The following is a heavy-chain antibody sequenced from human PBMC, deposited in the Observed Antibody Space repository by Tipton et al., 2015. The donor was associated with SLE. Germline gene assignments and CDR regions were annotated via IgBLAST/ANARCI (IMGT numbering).Heavy chain of an antibody. CDR1: GLTFSIYA. Sequence: RSLRLSCAASGLTFSIYAMHWVRQAPGKGLEWVSGITWKSNLISYADSVKGRFAISRDNARNSLYLQMNSLRTDDTALYYCARDVGQRRYSFTSAMDVWGRGTTVIVSS. CDR2: ITWKSNLI. J-gene: IGHJ6*02. CDR3: ARDVGQRRYSFTSAMDV. V-gene: IGHV3-9*01. D-gene: IGHD2-15*01.